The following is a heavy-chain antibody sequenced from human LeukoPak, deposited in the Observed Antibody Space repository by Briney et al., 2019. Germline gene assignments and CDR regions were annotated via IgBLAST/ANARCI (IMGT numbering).Heavy chain of an antibody. CDR2: ISSSSSYI. V-gene: IGHV3-21*04. CDR1: GFTFSSYS. D-gene: IGHD3-22*01. CDR3: ARVEFYARYYDSSGYPRGYYFDY. Sequence: GGSLRLSCAASGFTFSSYSMNWVRQAPGKGLEWVSSISSSSSYIYYADSVKGRFTISRDNAKNSLYLQMNSLRAEDTAVYYCARVEFYARYYDSSGYPRGYYFDYWGQGTLVTVSS. J-gene: IGHJ4*02.